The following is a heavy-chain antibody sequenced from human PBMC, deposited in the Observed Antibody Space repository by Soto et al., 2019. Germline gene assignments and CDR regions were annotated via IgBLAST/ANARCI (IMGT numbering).Heavy chain of an antibody. V-gene: IGHV3-30*18. D-gene: IGHD2-2*01. CDR2: ISYDGSNK. J-gene: IGHJ5*02. CDR3: EEDPFEYQLLGVKHWFDP. CDR1: GFTFSSYG. Sequence: QVQLVESGGGVVQPGRSLRLSCAASGFTFSSYGMHWVRQAPGKGLEWVAVISYDGSNKYYADSVKGRFTISRDNSKNTLQLQMNGLTAEDTAVYYCEEDPFEYQLLGVKHWFDPLGQGTLVTVPS.